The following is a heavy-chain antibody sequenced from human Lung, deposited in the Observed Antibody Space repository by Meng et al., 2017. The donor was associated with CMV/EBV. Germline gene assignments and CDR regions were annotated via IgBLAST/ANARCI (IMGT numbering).Heavy chain of an antibody. CDR2: MNPNSGNT. CDR1: GYMFTTYD. CDR3: ARTRIEVEPDGRKIKYYNYGMDL. D-gene: IGHD2-2*01. Sequence: ASVKVSXKASGYMFTTYDINWVRQATGQGLEWMGWMNPNSGNTGYAQKFQGRVTLTRVTSISTAYMELISLTSDDTAVYYCARTRIEVEPDGRKIKYYNYGMDLWGQGTTVTVSS. J-gene: IGHJ6*02. V-gene: IGHV1-8*01.